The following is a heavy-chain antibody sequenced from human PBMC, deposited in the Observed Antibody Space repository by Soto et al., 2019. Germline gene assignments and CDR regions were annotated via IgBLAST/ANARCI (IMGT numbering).Heavy chain of an antibody. Sequence: EVQLVESGGDSVQPGGSLRLSCAASGFPFSSYWMHWVRHTPGKGLEWVSRISGDGTTIYYADSVTGRFTFSSDNAKNTLSLQMSGLGAEDTAVYYCAREYYGLLTGYYNDHWGQGTLVSVSS. D-gene: IGHD3-9*01. CDR1: GFPFSSYW. CDR3: AREYYGLLTGYYNDH. J-gene: IGHJ4*02. V-gene: IGHV3-74*01. CDR2: ISGDGTTI.